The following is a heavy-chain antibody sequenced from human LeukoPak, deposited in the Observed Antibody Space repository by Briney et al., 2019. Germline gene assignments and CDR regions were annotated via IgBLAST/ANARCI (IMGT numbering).Heavy chain of an antibody. D-gene: IGHD6-6*01. J-gene: IGHJ4*02. Sequence: GRSLRLSCAASGFTFSSYAMHWVRQAPGKGLEWVAVISYDGSNKYYADSVKGRFTISRDNSKNTLYLQMNSLRAEDTAVYYCEPVTSPYYIDYWGQGTLVTVSS. CDR1: GFTFSSYA. CDR2: ISYDGSNK. CDR3: EPVTSPYYIDY. V-gene: IGHV3-30*04.